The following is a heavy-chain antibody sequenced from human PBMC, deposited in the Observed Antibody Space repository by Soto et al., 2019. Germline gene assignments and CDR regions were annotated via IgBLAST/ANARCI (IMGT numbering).Heavy chain of an antibody. J-gene: IGHJ6*02. CDR1: GFTFSSYG. CDR3: AKGGAYSSRYYYYGMDV. V-gene: IGHV3-30*18. Sequence: GSLRLSCAASGFTFSSYGMHWVRQAPGKGLEWVAVISYDGSNKYYADSVKGRFTISRDNSKNTLYLQMNSLRAEDTAVYYCAKGGAYSSRYYYYGMDVWGQGTTVTVSS. CDR2: ISYDGSNK. D-gene: IGHD4-4*01.